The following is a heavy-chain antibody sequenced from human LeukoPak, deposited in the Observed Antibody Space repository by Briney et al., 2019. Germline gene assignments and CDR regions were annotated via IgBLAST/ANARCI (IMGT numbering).Heavy chain of an antibody. V-gene: IGHV3-30-3*01. J-gene: IGHJ4*02. D-gene: IGHD6-6*01. CDR1: GFTFSSYA. CDR3: ARDPVDSSSSFDY. CDR2: ISYDGSNK. Sequence: GGSLRLSCAASGFTFSSYAMHWVRQAPGKGLEWVAVISYDGSNKYYADSVKGRFTISRDNSKNTLYLQMNSLRAEDTAVYYCARDPVDSSSSFDYWGQGTLVTVSS.